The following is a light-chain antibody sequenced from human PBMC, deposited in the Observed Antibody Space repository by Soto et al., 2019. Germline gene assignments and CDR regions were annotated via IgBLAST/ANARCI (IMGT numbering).Light chain of an antibody. Sequence: QSALTQPASVSGAPGQSITISCSGTSSDGGIYNYVSWYQQHPDRAPKLMIYDVSNRLSGVSNRLSGSKSGNTDALTISGLQDEDEADYYCSSYTSSSTLLFGGGTKLTVL. CDR2: DVS. CDR1: SSDGGIYNY. V-gene: IGLV2-14*01. CDR3: SSYTSSSTLL. J-gene: IGLJ2*01.